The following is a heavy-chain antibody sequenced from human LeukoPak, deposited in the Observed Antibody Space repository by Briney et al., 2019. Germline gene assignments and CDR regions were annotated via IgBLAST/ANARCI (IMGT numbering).Heavy chain of an antibody. CDR1: GYTFTSYD. Sequence: APVKVSCKASGYTFTSYDINWVGEATGQGLEWRGWMNPNSGNTGYAQKFQGRVTTTSNTSKSTAYMELSSLRSEDTAVYYCARGSSCRTSCYRDFDYWGQGTLVTVSS. V-gene: IGHV1-8*01. CDR2: MNPNSGNT. CDR3: ARGSSCRTSCYRDFDY. D-gene: IGHD2-2*02. J-gene: IGHJ4*02.